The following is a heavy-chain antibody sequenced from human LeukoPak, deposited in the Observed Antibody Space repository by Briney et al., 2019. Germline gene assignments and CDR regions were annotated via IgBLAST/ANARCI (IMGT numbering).Heavy chain of an antibody. CDR2: INPNSGGT. CDR3: ARDTGDPPHRPRSIVVVPAAAADY. D-gene: IGHD2-2*01. J-gene: IGHJ4*02. V-gene: IGHV1-2*02. CDR1: GYTFTGYY. Sequence: GASVKVSCKASGYTFTGYYMHWVRQAPGQGLKWMGWINPNSGGTNYAQKFQGRVTMTRDTSISTAYMELSRLRSDDTAVYYCARDTGDPPHRPRSIVVVPAAAADYWGQGTLVTVSS.